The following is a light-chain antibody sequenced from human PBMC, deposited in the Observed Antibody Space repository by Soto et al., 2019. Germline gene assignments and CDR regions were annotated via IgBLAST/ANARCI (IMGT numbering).Light chain of an antibody. V-gene: IGKV1-9*01. J-gene: IGKJ1*01. Sequence: IQLNQAPSCLSAYGGDRVTLPCRASQGISSYLAWYQQKPGKAPKLLIYAASTLQSGVPSRFSGSGSETEFTLTISGLQPDDFSTYSCQHYNTYSTFGQGTKVE. CDR3: QHYNTYST. CDR1: QGISSY. CDR2: AAS.